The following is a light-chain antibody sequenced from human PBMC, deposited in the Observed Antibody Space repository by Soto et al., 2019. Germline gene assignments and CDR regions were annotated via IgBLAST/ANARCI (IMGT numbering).Light chain of an antibody. V-gene: IGLV1-40*01. CDR3: QAWDSSTGDVV. CDR1: SSNIGAGYD. Sequence: QSVLTQPPSVSGAPGQRVTISCTGSSSNIGAGYDVHWYQQLPGAAPKLLIYANTNRPSGVPDRFSGSKSGTSASLAITGLQAEDEADYYCQAWDSSTGDVVFGGGTKLTVL. CDR2: ANT. J-gene: IGLJ2*01.